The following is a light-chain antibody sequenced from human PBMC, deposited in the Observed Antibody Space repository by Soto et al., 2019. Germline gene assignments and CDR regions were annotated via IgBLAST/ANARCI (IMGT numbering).Light chain of an antibody. CDR3: SSFAGSNNFPEV. V-gene: IGLV2-8*01. CDR2: EIN. J-gene: IGLJ1*01. Sequence: SALTQPPSASGSPGQSVTISCTGTSSDVGAYDYVSWYQQHPGKAPKLMIYEINKRPSGVPDRFSGSKSGNTASLTVSGLQAEDEADYYCSSFAGSNNFPEVFGTGTKGTVL. CDR1: SSDVGAYDY.